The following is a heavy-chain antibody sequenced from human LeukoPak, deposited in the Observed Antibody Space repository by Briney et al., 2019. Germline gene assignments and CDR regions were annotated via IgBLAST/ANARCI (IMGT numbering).Heavy chain of an antibody. CDR3: ARGSQSHPPDFDY. CDR2: ISSSSSTI. Sequence: GGSLRLSCAASGVTFSSYAMSWVRQAPGKGLEWGSYISSSSSTIYYADSVKGRFTISRDNAKNSLYLQMNSLRAEDTAVYYCARGSQSHPPDFDYWGQGTLVTVSS. J-gene: IGHJ4*02. CDR1: GVTFSSYA. D-gene: IGHD4-11*01. V-gene: IGHV3-48*01.